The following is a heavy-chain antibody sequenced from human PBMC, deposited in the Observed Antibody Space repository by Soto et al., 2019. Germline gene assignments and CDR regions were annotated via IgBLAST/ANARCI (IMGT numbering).Heavy chain of an antibody. CDR2: VYSSGST. J-gene: IGHJ4*02. Sequence: QVHLQESGPGLVNPSETLSLTCTVSGVSMSTSAYSWSWIRQHPGKGLEWIRYVYSSGSTFYNPSFMSRVTRSGDTSNHQLSLKTTPGTAADTAMYDCARHVTAVGRRRHFDIWALGPLVTVAS. V-gene: IGHV4-31*03. D-gene: IGHD5-18*01. CDR3: ARHVTAVGRRRHFDI. CDR1: GVSMSTSAYS.